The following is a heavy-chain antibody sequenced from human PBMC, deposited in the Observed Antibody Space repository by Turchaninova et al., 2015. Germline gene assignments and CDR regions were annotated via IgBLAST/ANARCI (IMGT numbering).Heavy chain of an antibody. Sequence: QVQLQQWGAGLLKTSETMSPPCAVHGGSFIVCYWRWIGQPPGKGLEWIGEVSHSGSTSYNPSLKSRVTISVDTSKKQFSLKLSSVIAADTAVYYCARGFCSGGSCSDPRYYMDVWGKGSTVTVSS. J-gene: IGHJ6*03. CDR1: GGSFIVCY. CDR2: VSHSGST. D-gene: IGHD2-15*01. V-gene: IGHV4-34*01. CDR3: ARGFCSGGSCSDPRYYMDV.